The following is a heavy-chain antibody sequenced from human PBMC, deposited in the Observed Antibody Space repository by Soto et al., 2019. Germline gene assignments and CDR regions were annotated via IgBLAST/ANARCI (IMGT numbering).Heavy chain of an antibody. J-gene: IGHJ5*02. CDR2: INHSGST. V-gene: IGHV4-34*01. CDR3: ARGEVTIFGVVSNWFDT. Sequence: PSETLSLTCAVYGGSFSGYYWSWIRQPPGKGLEWIGEINHSGSTNYNPSLKSRVTISVDTSKNQFSLKLSSVTAADTAVYYCARGEVTIFGVVSNWFDTWGQGTLVTVSS. CDR1: GGSFSGYY. D-gene: IGHD3-3*01.